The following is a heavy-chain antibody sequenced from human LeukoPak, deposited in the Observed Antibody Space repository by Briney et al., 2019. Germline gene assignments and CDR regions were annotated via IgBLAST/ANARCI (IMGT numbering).Heavy chain of an antibody. V-gene: IGHV1-69*13. J-gene: IGHJ3*02. Sequence: GASVKVSCKASGGTFSSYAISWVRQAPGQGLEWMGGIIPIFGTANYAQKFQGRVTITADESTSTAYMELSSLRSEDTAVYYCASRTHYDILTGYSRPFDAFDIWGQGTMVTVSS. CDR2: IIPIFGTA. D-gene: IGHD3-9*01. CDR3: ASRTHYDILTGYSRPFDAFDI. CDR1: GGTFSSYA.